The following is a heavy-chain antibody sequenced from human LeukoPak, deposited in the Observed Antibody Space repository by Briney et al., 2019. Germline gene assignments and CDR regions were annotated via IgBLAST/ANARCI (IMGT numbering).Heavy chain of an antibody. CDR2: ISYDGSNK. CDR3: AREFGPRDAFDI. V-gene: IGHV3-30-3*01. J-gene: IGHJ3*02. CDR1: GFTFSSCA. Sequence: GGSLRLSCAATGFTFSSCAMSWVRQAPGKGLEWVAVISYDGSNKYYADSVKGRFTISRDNSKNTLYLQMNSLRAEDTAVYYCAREFGPRDAFDIWGQGTMVTVSS. D-gene: IGHD3-10*01.